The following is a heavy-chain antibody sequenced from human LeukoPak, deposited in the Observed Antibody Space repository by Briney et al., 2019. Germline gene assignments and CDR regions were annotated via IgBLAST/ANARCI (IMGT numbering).Heavy chain of an antibody. D-gene: IGHD5-12*01. CDR3: AKSHWLVRIDAFDI. V-gene: IGHV3-23*01. J-gene: IGHJ3*02. CDR2: LSGTGEST. CDR1: GFTFSSYA. Sequence: QPGGSLRLSCAASGFTFSSYAMSWVRQAPGKGLEWVSGLSGTGESTYIADSLKGRFTISRDNSRDTLYLQMNSLRAEDTAIYYCAKSHWLVRIDAFDIWGQGTMVTVSS.